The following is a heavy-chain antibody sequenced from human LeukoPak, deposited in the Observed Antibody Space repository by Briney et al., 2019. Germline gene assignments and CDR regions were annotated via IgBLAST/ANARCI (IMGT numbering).Heavy chain of an antibody. CDR2: ISYDGSNN. J-gene: IGHJ6*02. CDR1: GSTFSSNC. D-gene: IGHD2-15*01. Sequence: QPGRSMRLSCAAAGSTFSSNCMRWVRQAPSKGLEWEAVISYDGSNNYYANSVKGRFTISRDNSKNTLYLQMNSLRAEDTAVYYCAKDIFIMGCSGGSCYSGPGSYYYYYGMDVWGQGTTVTVSS. CDR3: AKDIFIMGCSGGSCYSGPGSYYYYYGMDV. V-gene: IGHV3-30*18.